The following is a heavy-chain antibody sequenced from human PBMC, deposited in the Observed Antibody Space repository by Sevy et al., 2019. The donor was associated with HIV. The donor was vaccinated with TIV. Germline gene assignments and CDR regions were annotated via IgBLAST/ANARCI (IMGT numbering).Heavy chain of an antibody. CDR2: IYRCGST. D-gene: IGHD3-16*01. V-gene: IGHV3-53*01. Sequence: GGSLRLSCVASGFSVRDNYMTWVRQAPGKGLEWVSLIYRCGSTYYADSVKGRFLISRVSSKNTLFLHMNSLRAGDTAVYYCARGGEAKDFDYWGRGTLVTVSS. CDR3: ARGGEAKDFDY. CDR1: GFSVRDNY. J-gene: IGHJ4*02.